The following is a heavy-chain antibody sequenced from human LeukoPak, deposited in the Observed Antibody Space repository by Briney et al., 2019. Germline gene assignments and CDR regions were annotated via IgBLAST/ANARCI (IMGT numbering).Heavy chain of an antibody. J-gene: IGHJ4*02. CDR1: GFTVSSNY. V-gene: IGHV3-66*01. CDR2: IYSSGST. Sequence: GGSLRLSCAASGFTVSSNYMSWVRQAPGKGLEWVSIIYSSGSTYYADSVKGRFTISRDNSKNTLYLQMISLRAEDTAVYHCAREALGGGGYWGQGTLVTVSS. D-gene: IGHD3-10*01. CDR3: AREALGGGGY.